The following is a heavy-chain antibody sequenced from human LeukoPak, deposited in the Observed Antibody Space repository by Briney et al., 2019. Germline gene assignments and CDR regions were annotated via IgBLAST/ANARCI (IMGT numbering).Heavy chain of an antibody. J-gene: IGHJ5*02. CDR3: ARALVGDTS. D-gene: IGHD1-26*01. Sequence: GGSLRLSCAASGFTFSDYWMSWVRQAPGKGLEWVANIKQDGSEKYYGDSVRGRFTISRDNAKNSPYLQMTSLRADDTAVYYCARALVGDTSWGQGTLVTVSS. V-gene: IGHV3-7*01. CDR2: IKQDGSEK. CDR1: GFTFSDYW.